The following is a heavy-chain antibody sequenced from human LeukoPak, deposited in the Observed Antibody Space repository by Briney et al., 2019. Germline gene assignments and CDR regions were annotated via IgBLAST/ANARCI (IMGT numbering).Heavy chain of an antibody. CDR2: TSYDGSNN. CDR3: AKSIAAAPTDAFDI. CDR1: RFTLSSYA. D-gene: IGHD6-25*01. Sequence: GGSLKLSCAASRFTLSSYAMHWVRQAPGKGLEWVTITSYDGSNNDYADSVKGRFTISRDNPKNTLYLQMNSLRAEDTAVYYCAKSIAAAPTDAFDIWGQGTMVTVSS. V-gene: IGHV3-30*18. J-gene: IGHJ3*02.